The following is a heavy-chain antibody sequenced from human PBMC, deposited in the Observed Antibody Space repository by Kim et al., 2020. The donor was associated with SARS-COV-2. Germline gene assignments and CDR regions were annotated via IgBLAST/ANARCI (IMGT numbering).Heavy chain of an antibody. V-gene: IGHV3-23*01. D-gene: IGHD3-16*01. Sequence: GGSLRLSCAASGFTFSNYAMTWVRQAPGKGLEWVSVITGSGSDTNYADSVKGRFTISRDNSKNTLHLQMNSLRAEDTAVYYCALRRGLVTNLPIYFDYWGQGNLVTVSS. CDR1: GFTFSNYA. J-gene: IGHJ4*02. CDR2: ITGSGSDT. CDR3: ALRRGLVTNLPIYFDY.